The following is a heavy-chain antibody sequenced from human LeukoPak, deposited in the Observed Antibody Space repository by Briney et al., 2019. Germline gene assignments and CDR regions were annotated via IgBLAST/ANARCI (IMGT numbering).Heavy chain of an antibody. D-gene: IGHD6-6*01. CDR1: GFTFSIYG. CDR2: ISSSGSTK. Sequence: GGSLRLSCAASGFTFSIYGMHWVRQAPGKGLEWVSYISSSGSTKYYADSVKGRFTISRDNAKNSLYLQMNSLRAEDTAVYYCARDGFRHISSSGRYYYYGMDVWGQGTTVTVSS. J-gene: IGHJ6*02. CDR3: ARDGFRHISSSGRYYYYGMDV. V-gene: IGHV3-48*03.